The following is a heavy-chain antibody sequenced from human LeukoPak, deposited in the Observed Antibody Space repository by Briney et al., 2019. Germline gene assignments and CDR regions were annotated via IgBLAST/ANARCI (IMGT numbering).Heavy chain of an antibody. J-gene: IGHJ4*02. CDR1: GYTFMSHG. CDR3: ARDIWDSSGCYFDY. V-gene: IGHV1-69*13. D-gene: IGHD6-19*01. CDR2: IIPIFGTA. Sequence: GASVKVSCKSSGYTFMSHGISWVRQVPGLGLEWMGGIIPIFGTANYAQKFQGRVTITADESTSTAYMELSSLRSEDTAVYYCARDIWDSSGCYFDYWGQGTLVTVSS.